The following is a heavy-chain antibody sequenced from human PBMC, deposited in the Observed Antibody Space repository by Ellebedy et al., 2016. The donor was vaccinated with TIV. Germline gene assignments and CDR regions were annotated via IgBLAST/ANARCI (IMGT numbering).Heavy chain of an antibody. J-gene: IGHJ6*02. V-gene: IGHV2-5*02. CDR1: GFSLSTSGVG. CDR2: IYWDDDK. D-gene: IGHD3-10*01. CDR3: AHTITMVRGVITYHYYGMDV. Sequence: SGPTLVXPTQTLTLTCTFSGFSLSTSGVGVGWVRQPPGKALEWLALIYWDDDKRYSPSLKSRLTITKDTSKNQVVLTMTNMYPVDTATYYCAHTITMVRGVITYHYYGMDVWGQGTTVTVSS.